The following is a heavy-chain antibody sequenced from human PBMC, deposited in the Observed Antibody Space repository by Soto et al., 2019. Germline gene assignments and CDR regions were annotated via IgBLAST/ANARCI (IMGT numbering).Heavy chain of an antibody. Sequence: PSETLSLTCTVSGYSIGSGYYWGWIRQAPGKGLEWIGYVYYTGSTCYNPSLMSRLTISVDTSKNQFSLKLTSVTAAETAVYYCVRTARQGAVAPHWFDRWGQGTQVTVSS. CDR3: VRTARQGAVAPHWFDR. D-gene: IGHD2-21*02. CDR1: GYSIGSGYY. CDR2: VYYTGST. V-gene: IGHV4-30-4*08. J-gene: IGHJ5*02.